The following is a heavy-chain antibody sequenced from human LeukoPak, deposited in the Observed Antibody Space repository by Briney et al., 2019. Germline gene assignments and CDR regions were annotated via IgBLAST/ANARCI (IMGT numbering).Heavy chain of an antibody. CDR2: ISAYNGNT. CDR1: GYTFTSYG. Sequence: GASVKVSFKASGYTFTSYGISWVRQAPGQGLEWMGWISAYNGNTNYAQKLQGRVTMTTDTSTSTAYMELRSLRSDDTAVYYCAGDRRSGYCSSTSCYLYDYWGQGTLVTVSS. D-gene: IGHD2-2*01. V-gene: IGHV1-18*01. J-gene: IGHJ4*02. CDR3: AGDRRSGYCSSTSCYLYDY.